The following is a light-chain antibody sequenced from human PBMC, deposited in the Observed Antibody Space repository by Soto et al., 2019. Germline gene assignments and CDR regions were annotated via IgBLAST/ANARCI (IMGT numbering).Light chain of an antibody. CDR2: GNS. CDR1: SSNIGAGYD. CDR3: QSYDSSLSGYVV. J-gene: IGLJ2*01. Sequence: QSVLTQPPSVSGAPGQRVTISCTGSSSNIGAGYDVHWYQQLPGTAPKLLIYGNSNRPSGVPDRFSGSKSFTSASLAITGLQAEDEADYYCQSYDSSLSGYVVFGGGTKLTVL. V-gene: IGLV1-40*01.